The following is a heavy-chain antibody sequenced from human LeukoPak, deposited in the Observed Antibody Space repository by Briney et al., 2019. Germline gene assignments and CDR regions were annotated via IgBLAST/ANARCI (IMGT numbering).Heavy chain of an antibody. V-gene: IGHV4-34*01. J-gene: IGHJ4*02. CDR2: INHSGST. CDR3: ARGSSSWYHYFDY. D-gene: IGHD6-13*01. Sequence: SETLSLTCAVYGGSFSGYYWSWIRQPLGKGLEWIGEINHSGSTNYNPSLKSRVTISVDTSKNQFSLKLSSVTAADTAVYYCARGSSSWYHYFDYWGQGTLVTVSS. CDR1: GGSFSGYY.